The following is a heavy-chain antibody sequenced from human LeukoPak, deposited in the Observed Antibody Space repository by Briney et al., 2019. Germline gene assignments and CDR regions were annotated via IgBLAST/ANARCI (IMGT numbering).Heavy chain of an antibody. V-gene: IGHV3-9*01. D-gene: IGHD3-22*01. Sequence: GGSLRLSCAASGFTFDDYAMHWVRHAPGKGLEWVSGISWNSGSIGYADSVKGRFTISRDNAKNSLYLQMNSLRAEDTALYYCAKMNGEYYDSSGYYFDYWGQGTLVTVSS. J-gene: IGHJ4*02. CDR2: ISWNSGSI. CDR3: AKMNGEYYDSSGYYFDY. CDR1: GFTFDDYA.